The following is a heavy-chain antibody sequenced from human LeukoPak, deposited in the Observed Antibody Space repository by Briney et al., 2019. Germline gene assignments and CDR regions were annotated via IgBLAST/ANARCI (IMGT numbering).Heavy chain of an antibody. CDR3: AKVSDIAARPDNWFDP. J-gene: IGHJ5*02. D-gene: IGHD6-6*01. CDR2: IIPIFGTA. CDR1: GGTFSSYA. V-gene: IGHV1-69*05. Sequence: ASVKVSCKASGGTFSSYAISWVRQAPGQGLEWMGGIIPIFGTANYAQKFQGRVTITTDESTSTAYMGLSSLRSEDTAVYYCAKVSDIAARPDNWFDPWGQGTLVTVSS.